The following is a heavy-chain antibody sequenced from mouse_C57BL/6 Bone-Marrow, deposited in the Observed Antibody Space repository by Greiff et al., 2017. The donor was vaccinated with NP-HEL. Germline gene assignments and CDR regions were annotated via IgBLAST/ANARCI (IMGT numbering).Heavy chain of an antibody. Sequence: VKLQESGAELVRPGTSVKMSCKASGYTFTNYWIGWAKQRPGHGLEWIGDIYPGGGYTNYIEKFKGKATLTADKSASTAYMQFSSLTSEDSAIDYCARGGGTVDFDYWGQGTTLTVSS. CDR3: ARGGGTVDFDY. J-gene: IGHJ2*01. D-gene: IGHD4-1*01. CDR1: GYTFTNYW. V-gene: IGHV1-63*01. CDR2: IYPGGGYT.